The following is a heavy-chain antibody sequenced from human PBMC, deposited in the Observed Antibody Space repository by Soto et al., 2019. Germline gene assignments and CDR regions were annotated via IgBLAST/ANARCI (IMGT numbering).Heavy chain of an antibody. Sequence: SDTLSLTCTVSGGSISIGGYYWSWIRQHPGKGLEWIGYIYYSVSTYYNPSLKSRVTISVDTSKNQFSLKLSSVTAADTAVYYCARDSIQIIAASQYYYYYDGMDVWGQGNEVTVSS. CDR1: GGSISIGGYY. V-gene: IGHV4-31*02. J-gene: IGHJ6*02. D-gene: IGHD6-6*01. CDR3: ARDSIQIIAASQYYYYYDGMDV. CDR2: IYYSVST.